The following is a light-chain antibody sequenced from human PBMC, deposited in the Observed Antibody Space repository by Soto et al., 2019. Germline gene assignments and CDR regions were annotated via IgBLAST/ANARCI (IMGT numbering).Light chain of an antibody. CDR2: DVS. CDR3: CSYITSSTYV. J-gene: IGLJ1*01. Sequence: QSVLTQPASVSGSPGQSITISCTGTINDVGGYDYVSWYQQHPGKAPKVMIYDVSNRPSGVSNRFSGSKSGNTASLTISGLQAEDEADYYCCSYITSSTYVFGTGTKLTVL. V-gene: IGLV2-14*01. CDR1: INDVGGYDY.